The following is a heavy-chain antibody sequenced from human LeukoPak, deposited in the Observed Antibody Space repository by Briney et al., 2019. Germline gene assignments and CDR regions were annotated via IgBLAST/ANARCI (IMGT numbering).Heavy chain of an antibody. J-gene: IGHJ4*02. CDR1: GYSFTSYW. Sequence: GESLKISCKGSGYSFTSYWIGWVRQTPGKGLEWMGIIFPGDSDTRYSPSFEGQVTISADKSISTAYLQWSSLKASDTALYYCARAFRCSGGRCYADYWGQGTQVTVSS. CDR2: IFPGDSDT. CDR3: ARAFRCSGGRCYADY. D-gene: IGHD2-15*01. V-gene: IGHV5-51*01.